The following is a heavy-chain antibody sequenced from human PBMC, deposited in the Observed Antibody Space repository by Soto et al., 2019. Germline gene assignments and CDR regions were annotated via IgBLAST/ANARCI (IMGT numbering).Heavy chain of an antibody. V-gene: IGHV1-18*01. Sequence: QVQLVQSGGEVKKPGASVKVSCKASGYTFTTYGITWVRQGPGQGLEWMEWISAYNGNTNYAQKVQGRVTMTTDTSTSTAYMELRSLRSDDTAVYYCARAVDYYDSSGYYTHEYFQHWGQGTLVTVSS. CDR1: GYTFTTYG. CDR2: ISAYNGNT. D-gene: IGHD3-22*01. CDR3: ARAVDYYDSSGYYTHEYFQH. J-gene: IGHJ1*01.